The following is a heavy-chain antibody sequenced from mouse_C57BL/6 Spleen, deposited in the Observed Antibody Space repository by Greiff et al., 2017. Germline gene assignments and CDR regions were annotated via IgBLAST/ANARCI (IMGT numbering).Heavy chain of an antibody. Sequence: QVQLQQSGAELVKPGASVTLSCKASGYTFTSYWLHWVKQRPGQGLEWIGMIHPNSGSTNYNEKFKSKATLTVDKSSSTAYMQLSSLTYEDSAVYYCARGGTGNYFDYWGQGTTLTVSS. CDR1: GYTFTSYW. CDR2: IHPNSGST. D-gene: IGHD3-3*01. CDR3: ARGGTGNYFDY. J-gene: IGHJ2*01. V-gene: IGHV1-64*01.